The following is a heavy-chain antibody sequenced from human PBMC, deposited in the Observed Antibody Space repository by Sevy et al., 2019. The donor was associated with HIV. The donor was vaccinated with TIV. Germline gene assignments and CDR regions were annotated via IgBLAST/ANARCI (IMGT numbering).Heavy chain of an antibody. Sequence: ASVKVSCEASGYSFDSYDINWVRQATGQGLEWMGWMSPKTGATGFAQKFKGRVTMTRNTSISTAYMELSSLTNEDTAGYYCASGRNGDFWSYEYYYYGMDVWGQGTTVTVSS. CDR1: GYSFDSYD. CDR2: MSPKTGAT. V-gene: IGHV1-8*01. CDR3: ASGRNGDFWSYEYYYYGMDV. J-gene: IGHJ6*02. D-gene: IGHD3-3*01.